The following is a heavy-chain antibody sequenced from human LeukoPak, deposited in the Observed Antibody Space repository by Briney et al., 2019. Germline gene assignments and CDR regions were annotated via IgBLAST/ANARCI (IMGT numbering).Heavy chain of an antibody. Sequence: SVKVSCKASGGTFSSYAISWVRQAPGQGLEWMGRIIPILGIANYAQKFRGRVTMTRNTSISTAYMELSSLRSEDTAVYYCARGPYGLLWFGELSRFDYWGQGTLVTVSS. CDR3: ARGPYGLLWFGELSRFDY. CDR2: IIPILGIA. V-gene: IGHV1-69*04. D-gene: IGHD3-10*01. CDR1: GGTFSSYA. J-gene: IGHJ4*02.